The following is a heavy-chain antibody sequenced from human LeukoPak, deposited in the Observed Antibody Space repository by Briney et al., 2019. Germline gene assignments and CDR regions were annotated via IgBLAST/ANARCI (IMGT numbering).Heavy chain of an antibody. CDR1: GFTFSSND. D-gene: IGHD5-24*01. J-gene: IGHJ2*01. CDR2: IGGDGGST. CDR3: AKTIPYRYFDL. V-gene: IGHV3-23*01. Sequence: GGSLRLSCAASGFTFSSNDMSWVRQAPGKGLEWVSAIGGDGGSTYADSVRGRFTISRDSSKNTLYLQMNSLRAEDTAIYYCAKTIPYRYFDLWGRGTLVTVSS.